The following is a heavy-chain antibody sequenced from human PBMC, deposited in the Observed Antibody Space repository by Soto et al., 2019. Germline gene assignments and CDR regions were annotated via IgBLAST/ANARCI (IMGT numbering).Heavy chain of an antibody. D-gene: IGHD3-10*01. CDR3: ARTYYDASGSYYNTFDY. J-gene: IGHJ4*01. CDR2: ISYDGSNK. V-gene: IGHV3-30-3*01. CDR1: GFTFSRYA. Sequence: QVQLVESGGGVVQPGRSLRLSCAASGFTFSRYAMHWVRQAPGKGLEWVAVISYDGSNKYYADSVKGRFTISRDNSKNTLYLQMDSLRAEDTAVYYCARTYYDASGSYYNTFDYWGQGTLVTVSS.